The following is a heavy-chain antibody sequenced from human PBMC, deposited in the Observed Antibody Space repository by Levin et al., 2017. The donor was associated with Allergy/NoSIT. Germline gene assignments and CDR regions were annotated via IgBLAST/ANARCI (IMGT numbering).Heavy chain of an antibody. CDR3: ARDQVLLGYLDGSITKPKVSNYAMDV. CDR1: GYTFTDYS. J-gene: IGHJ6*02. CDR2: INPKKGDT. D-gene: IGHD3-9*01. Sequence: ASVKVSCKASGYTFTDYSVHWVRQAPGQGPEWMGWINPKKGDTKYARKFQGRVSLTRDMSLSTAYMEMSSLRNDDTALYYCARDQVLLGYLDGSITKPKVSNYAMDVWGQGTTVTVSS. V-gene: IGHV1-2*02.